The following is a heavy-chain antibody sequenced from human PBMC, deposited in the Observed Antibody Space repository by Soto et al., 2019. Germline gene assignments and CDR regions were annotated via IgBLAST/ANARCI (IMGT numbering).Heavy chain of an antibody. CDR2: IYHSGST. CDR1: W. CDR3: ARSWFDAFDI. D-gene: IGHD6-13*01. J-gene: IGHJ3*02. V-gene: IGHV4-4*02. Sequence: WWSWVRQPPGKGLEWIGEIYHSGSTNYNPSLKSRVTISVDKSKNQFSLKLSPVTAADTAVYYCARSWFDAFDIWGQGTMVTVSS.